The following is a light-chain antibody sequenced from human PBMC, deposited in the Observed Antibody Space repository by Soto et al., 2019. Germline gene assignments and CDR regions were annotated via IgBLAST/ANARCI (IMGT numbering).Light chain of an antibody. CDR2: GAS. Sequence: EIVMTQSPATLSVSPGERATLSCRASQSVSSNLAWYQQKPGQAPRLLIYGASTRATGIPARFSGSGSGTEFTLTISSLQSEDFAVDYCQQYNIWWTFGQGTKVGFK. CDR1: QSVSSN. CDR3: QQYNIWWT. J-gene: IGKJ1*01. V-gene: IGKV3-15*01.